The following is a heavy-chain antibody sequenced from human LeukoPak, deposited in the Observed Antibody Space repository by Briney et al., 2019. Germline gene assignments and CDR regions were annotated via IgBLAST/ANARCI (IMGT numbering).Heavy chain of an antibody. CDR3: ARAWGYCSSTSCQEGDY. Sequence: GGSLRLSCAASGFTFSSYAMHWVRQAPGKGLEWVAVISYDGSNKYYADSVKGRFTISRDNSKNTLYLQMNSLRAEDTAVYYCARAWGYCSSTSCQEGDYWGQGTLVTVSS. J-gene: IGHJ4*02. D-gene: IGHD2-2*01. CDR2: ISYDGSNK. V-gene: IGHV3-30-3*01. CDR1: GFTFSSYA.